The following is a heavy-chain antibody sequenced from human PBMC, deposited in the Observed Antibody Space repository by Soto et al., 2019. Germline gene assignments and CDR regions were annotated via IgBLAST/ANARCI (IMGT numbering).Heavy chain of an antibody. D-gene: IGHD3-22*01. J-gene: IGHJ5*02. CDR1: GGSFSGYY. CDR2: INHSGST. CDR3: AREIVVVITRWFDP. Sequence: SETLSLTCAVYGGSFSGYYWSWIRQPPGKGLEWIGEINHSGSTNYNPSLKSRVTISVDTSKNQFSLKLSSVTAADTAVYYCAREIVVVITRWFDPWGQGTLVTVSS. V-gene: IGHV4-34*01.